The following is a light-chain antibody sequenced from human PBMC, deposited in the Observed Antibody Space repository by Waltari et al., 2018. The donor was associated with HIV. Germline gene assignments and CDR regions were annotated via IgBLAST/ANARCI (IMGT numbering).Light chain of an antibody. CDR2: WAS. V-gene: IGKV4-1*01. CDR1: HGVLSWPQNKNF. J-gene: IGKJ1*01. Sequence: DIILTQSPDSLAVSLGDRAPIHCRSSHGVLSWPQNKNFLAWYQQKPGQPTKLLIYWASTRESGVPARFSGSGSGTDFSLTISSLQAEDVALYYCQQYHSIPWTFGQGTKVEIK. CDR3: QQYHSIPWT.